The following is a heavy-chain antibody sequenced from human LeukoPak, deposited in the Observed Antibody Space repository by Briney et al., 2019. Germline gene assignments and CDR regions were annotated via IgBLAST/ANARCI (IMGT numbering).Heavy chain of an antibody. D-gene: IGHD6-13*01. J-gene: IGHJ4*02. CDR1: GDSISSSSYY. CDR2: IYYSGST. Sequence: SETLSLTCTVSGDSISSSSYYWGWIRQPPGKGLEWIGSIYYSGSTYYNPSIKSRVPTSVDTSKTQFSLKLSSVTAANTAVYYCAREVVAAPGTVDYWGQGTLVTVSS. CDR3: AREVVAAPGTVDY. V-gene: IGHV4-39*02.